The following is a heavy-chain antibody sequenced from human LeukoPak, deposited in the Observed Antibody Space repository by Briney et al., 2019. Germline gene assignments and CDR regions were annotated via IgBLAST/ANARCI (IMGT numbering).Heavy chain of an antibody. CDR1: GFTFSSYW. Sequence: AGGSLRLSCAASGFTFSSYWVHWVRQAPGKGLVWVSRINSDGSTTTYADSVKGRFTISRDNAKNTLYLQMNSLRAEDTAVYYCARDPQVDWFDPWGQGTLVTVSS. V-gene: IGHV3-74*03. CDR2: INSDGSTT. CDR3: ARDPQVDWFDP. J-gene: IGHJ5*02.